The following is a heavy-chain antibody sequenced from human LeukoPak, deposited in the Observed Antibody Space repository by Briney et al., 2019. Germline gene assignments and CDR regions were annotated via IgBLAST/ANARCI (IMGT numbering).Heavy chain of an antibody. CDR3: TKDLYGSGSKSCGMDV. D-gene: IGHD3-10*01. Sequence: PGRSLRLSCAASGFTFRSYAMHWVRQAPGKGLEWVADISYDGSNKYYADSVRGRFTISRDNSKSTLYLQMNSLGAEDTAVYYCTKDLYGSGSKSCGMDVWGKGTTVTVSS. CDR2: ISYDGSNK. J-gene: IGHJ6*04. CDR1: GFTFRSYA. V-gene: IGHV3-30*04.